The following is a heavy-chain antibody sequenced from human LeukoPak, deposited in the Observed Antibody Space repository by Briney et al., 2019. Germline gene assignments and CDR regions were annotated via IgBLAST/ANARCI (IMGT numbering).Heavy chain of an antibody. V-gene: IGHV3-74*01. CDR2: INTDGKTT. Sequence: PGGSLRLSCAASGFTFSDYRMHWVRQAPGKGLVWVSRINTDGKTTNYADSVKGRFTISRDNAKNTLYLQMNSLRAEDTAVYYCARDITLTRGGRSDYWGQGTLVTVSA. CDR3: ARDITLTRGGRSDY. CDR1: GFTFSDYR. D-gene: IGHD3-10*01. J-gene: IGHJ4*02.